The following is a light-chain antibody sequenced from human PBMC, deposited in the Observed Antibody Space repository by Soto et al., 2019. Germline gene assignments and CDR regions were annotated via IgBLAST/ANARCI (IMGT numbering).Light chain of an antibody. V-gene: IGLV2-14*01. Sequence: QSALTHPASVSWSPGQSITISCTGTRSDIGRYNYVSWYQQRPGKAPKLLIYEVTYRPSGVSARFSGSKSGSTASLTISGLQAEDEADYYCSSYSTTTSPHVLFGGGTKVTVL. CDR2: EVT. CDR3: SSYSTTTSPHVL. CDR1: RSDIGRYNY. J-gene: IGLJ2*01.